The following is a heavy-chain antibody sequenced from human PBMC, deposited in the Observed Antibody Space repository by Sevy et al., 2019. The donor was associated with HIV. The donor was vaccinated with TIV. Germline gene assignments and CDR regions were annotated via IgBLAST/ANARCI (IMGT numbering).Heavy chain of an antibody. J-gene: IGHJ4*02. CDR3: ARRSSGWDYFDY. CDR1: GFTFSSYA. V-gene: IGHV3-23*01. Sequence: GGSLRLSCAASGFTFSSYAMSWVRQAPGKGLEWVSGISGSGGSTYYADSVKGRFTISRDNAKNSVYLQMNSLRAEDTAVYYCARRSSGWDYFDYWGQGTPVTVSS. D-gene: IGHD6-19*01. CDR2: ISGSGGST.